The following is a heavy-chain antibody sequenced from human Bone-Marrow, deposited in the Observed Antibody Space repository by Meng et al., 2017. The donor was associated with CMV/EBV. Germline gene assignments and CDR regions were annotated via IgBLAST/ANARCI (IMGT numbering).Heavy chain of an antibody. CDR2: INPNSGGT. J-gene: IGHJ4*02. CDR1: GYTFTGYY. D-gene: IGHD3-3*01. V-gene: IGHV1-2*02. Sequence: ASVKVSCKASGYTFTGYYMHWVRQAPGQGLEWMGWINPNSGGTNYAQKFRGRVTMTRDTSISTAYMELSRLRSDDTAVYYCARDKERLLQVYYFDYWGQGTLVTVSS. CDR3: ARDKERLLQVYYFDY.